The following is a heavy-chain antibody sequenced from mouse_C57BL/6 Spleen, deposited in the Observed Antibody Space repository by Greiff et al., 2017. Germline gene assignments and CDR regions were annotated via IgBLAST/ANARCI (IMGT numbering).Heavy chain of an antibody. CDR2: IYPGSGST. D-gene: IGHD3-2*02. CDR1: GYTFTSYW. V-gene: IGHV1-55*01. CDR3: ARGGELRLRD. J-gene: IGHJ2*01. Sequence: QVQLKQPGAELVKPGASVKMSCKASGYTFTSYWITWVKQRPGQGLEWIGDIYPGSGSTNYNEKFKSKATLTVDTSSSTAYMQRSSLTSEDSAVYYCARGGELRLRDWGQGTTLTVSS.